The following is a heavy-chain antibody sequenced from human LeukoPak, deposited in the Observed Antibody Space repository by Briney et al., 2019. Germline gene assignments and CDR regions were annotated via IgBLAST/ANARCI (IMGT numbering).Heavy chain of an antibody. V-gene: IGHV1-18*01. CDR3: ARETDIAAAANYFDY. Sequence: GASVKVSCKASGYTFTSYGISWVRQAPGQGLEWVGWISAYNGNTNYAQKLQGRVTMTRDTSTRAVYMELSSLRSEDTAVYYCARETDIAAAANYFDYWGQGTLVTVSS. CDR2: ISAYNGNT. J-gene: IGHJ4*02. D-gene: IGHD6-13*01. CDR1: GYTFTSYG.